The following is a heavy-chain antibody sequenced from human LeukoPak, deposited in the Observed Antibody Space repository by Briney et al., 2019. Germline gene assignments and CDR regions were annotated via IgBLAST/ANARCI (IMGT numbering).Heavy chain of an antibody. Sequence: GASVKVSCKASGGTFSSYAISWVRQAPGQGLEWMGGIIPIFGTANYAQKFQGRVTITADKSTSTAYMELSSLRSEDTAVYYCARYMVRGYWYFDLWGRGTLVTVSS. CDR3: ARYMVRGYWYFDL. D-gene: IGHD3-10*01. CDR1: GGTFSSYA. V-gene: IGHV1-69*06. CDR2: IIPIFGTA. J-gene: IGHJ2*01.